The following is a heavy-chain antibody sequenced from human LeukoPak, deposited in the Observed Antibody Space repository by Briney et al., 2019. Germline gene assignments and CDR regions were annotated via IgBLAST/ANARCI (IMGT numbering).Heavy chain of an antibody. CDR3: ARMTDIVATITFDC. Sequence: SSLTLSLTWTVSVGSISSGYYYWSWVRQPPGKGLEWIGYIYYYGGTYYNPSLKSRVTISVDTSKNQFSLRLSSVTAADTAVYYCARMTDIVATITFDCWGQGTLVTVSS. CDR1: VGSISSGYYY. CDR2: IYYYGGT. V-gene: IGHV4-30-4*01. J-gene: IGHJ4*02. D-gene: IGHD5-12*01.